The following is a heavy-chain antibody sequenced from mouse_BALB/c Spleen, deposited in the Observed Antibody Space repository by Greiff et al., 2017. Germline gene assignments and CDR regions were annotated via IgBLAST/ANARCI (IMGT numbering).Heavy chain of an antibody. V-gene: IGHV1S81*02. Sequence: QVQLKQSGAELVKPGASVMLSCKASGYTFTSYYMYWVKQRPGQGLEWIGEINPSNGGTNFNEKFKSKATLTVDKSSSTAYMHLSSLTSEDSAVYYCARGYYGYDYYYAMDYWRQGTSVTVSS. CDR1: GYTFTSYY. J-gene: IGHJ4*01. CDR2: INPSNGGT. D-gene: IGHD1-2*01. CDR3: ARGYYGYDYYYAMDY.